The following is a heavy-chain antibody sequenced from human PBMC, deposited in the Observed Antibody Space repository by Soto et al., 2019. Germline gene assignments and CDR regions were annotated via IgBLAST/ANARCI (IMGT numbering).Heavy chain of an antibody. Sequence: QVQLVESGGGVVQPGRSLRLSCAASGFTFSSYGMHWVRQAPGKGLEWVAVISYDGSNKYYADSVKGRFTISRDNSKNTLYLQMNSLRAEDTAVYYCARARLLWFGESPVASSYAFDIWGQGTMVTVSS. J-gene: IGHJ3*02. D-gene: IGHD3-10*01. CDR2: ISYDGSNK. CDR1: GFTFSSYG. V-gene: IGHV3-30*03. CDR3: ARARLLWFGESPVASSYAFDI.